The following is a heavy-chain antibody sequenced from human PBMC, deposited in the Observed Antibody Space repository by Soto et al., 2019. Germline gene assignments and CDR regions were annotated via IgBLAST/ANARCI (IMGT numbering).Heavy chain of an antibody. D-gene: IGHD5-12*01. V-gene: IGHV3-23*01. CDR1: AFSLTSCS. CDR2: LSRSGGAT. Sequence: GGSLRLSCVTSAFSLTSCSMSWVRQTPGKGLEWVSALSRSGGATYYADSVKGRFTISRDTSTNTLYLQMSNLRAEDTAIYYCAKGEMATIRNSFDPWGQGTLVTVS. CDR3: AKGEMATIRNSFDP. J-gene: IGHJ5*02.